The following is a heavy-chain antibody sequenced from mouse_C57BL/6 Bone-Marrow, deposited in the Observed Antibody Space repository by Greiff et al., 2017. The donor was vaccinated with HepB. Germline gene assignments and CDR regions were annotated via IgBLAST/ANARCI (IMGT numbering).Heavy chain of an antibody. CDR2: IYPGSGST. Sequence: VKLQQPGAELVKPGASVKMSCKASGYTFTSYWITWVKQRPGQGLEWIGDIYPGSGSTNYNEKFKSKATLTVDTSSSTAYMQLSSLTSEDSAVYYCAVITTVVATPFDYWGQGTTLTVSS. V-gene: IGHV1-55*01. J-gene: IGHJ2*01. CDR1: GYTFTSYW. CDR3: AVITTVVATPFDY. D-gene: IGHD1-1*01.